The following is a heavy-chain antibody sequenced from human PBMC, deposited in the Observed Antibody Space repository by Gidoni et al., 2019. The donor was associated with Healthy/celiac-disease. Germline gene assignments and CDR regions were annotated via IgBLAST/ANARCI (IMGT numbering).Heavy chain of an antibody. D-gene: IGHD6-19*01. V-gene: IGHV1-58*01. CDR3: AAAPQWSSGWTRGAFDI. CDR1: GFTFTSSA. J-gene: IGHJ3*02. CDR2: FVVGSGNT. Sequence: QMQLVQSGPEVKKPGTSVKVSCKASGFTFTSSAVQWVRQARGQRLEWIGWFVVGSGNTNYAQKFQERVTITRDMSTSTAYMELSSLRSEDTAVYYCAAAPQWSSGWTRGAFDIWGQATMVTVSS.